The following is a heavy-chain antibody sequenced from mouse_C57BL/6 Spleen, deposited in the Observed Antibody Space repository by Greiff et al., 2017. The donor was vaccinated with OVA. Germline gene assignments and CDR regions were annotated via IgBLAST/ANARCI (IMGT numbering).Heavy chain of an antibody. J-gene: IGHJ2*01. V-gene: IGHV1-78*01. Sequence: VKLMESDAELVKPGASVKISCKVSGYTFTDHTIHWMKQRPEQGLEWIGYIYPRDGSTKYNEKFKGKATLTADKSSSTAYMQLNSLTSEDSAVYFCARAYYSNSYYFDYWGQGTTLTVSS. CDR3: ARAYYSNSYYFDY. D-gene: IGHD2-5*01. CDR2: IYPRDGST. CDR1: GYTFTDHT.